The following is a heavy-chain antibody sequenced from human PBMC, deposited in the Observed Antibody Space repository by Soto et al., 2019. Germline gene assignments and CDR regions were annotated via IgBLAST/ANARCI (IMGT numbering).Heavy chain of an antibody. CDR3: ARELKWEPRGFDY. D-gene: IGHD1-26*01. J-gene: IGHJ4*02. CDR1: GGTFSSYV. Sequence: VASVKVSCKASGGTFSSYVISWVRQAPGQGLEWMGGIMPLFGTANHAQKFQGRVTISADESTSTAYMELSSLRSEDTAVYYCARELKWEPRGFDYWGQGTLVTVSS. V-gene: IGHV1-69*13. CDR2: IMPLFGTA.